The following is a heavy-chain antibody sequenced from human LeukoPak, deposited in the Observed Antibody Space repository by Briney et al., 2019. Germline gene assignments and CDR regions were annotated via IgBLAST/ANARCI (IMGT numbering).Heavy chain of an antibody. CDR2: IYTSGST. D-gene: IGHD6-19*01. J-gene: IGHJ5*02. Sequence: SETLSLTCTVSGDSISNYYWSWIRQPAGKGLEWIGRIYTSGSTNYNPSLKSRVTMSVDTSKNQFSLKLSSVTAADTAVYYCARSIAVAGTKTRTYNWFDPWGQGTLVTVSS. CDR3: ARSIAVAGTKTRTYNWFDP. CDR1: GDSISNYY. V-gene: IGHV4-4*07.